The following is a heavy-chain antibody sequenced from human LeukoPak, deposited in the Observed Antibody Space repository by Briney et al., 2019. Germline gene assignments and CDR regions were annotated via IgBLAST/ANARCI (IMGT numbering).Heavy chain of an antibody. CDR1: GFTFNTYW. D-gene: IGHD1-26*01. CDR3: ARDWVLGGVDDY. Sequence: GGSLRLSCVVSGFTFNTYWMHWVRQAPGKGLVWVSRINSDGSTTHYADSVRGRFTISRDNAKNTLYLQMNSLRAEDTAVYYCARDWVLGGVDDYWGQGTLVTVSS. J-gene: IGHJ4*02. CDR2: INSDGSTT. V-gene: IGHV3-74*01.